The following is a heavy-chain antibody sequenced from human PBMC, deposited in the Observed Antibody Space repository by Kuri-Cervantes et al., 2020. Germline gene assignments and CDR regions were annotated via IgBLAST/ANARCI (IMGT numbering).Heavy chain of an antibody. CDR2: INHSGST. CDR3: ARGRGSWYSGYFDY. V-gene: IGHV4-39*07. CDR1: GGSISSGDYY. Sequence: ESLKISCTVSGGSISSGDYYWSWIRQPPGKGLEWIGEINHSGSTNYNPSLKSRVTISVDTSKNQFSLKLSSVTAADTAVYYCARGRGSWYSGYFDYWGQGTLVTVSS. J-gene: IGHJ4*02. D-gene: IGHD6-13*01.